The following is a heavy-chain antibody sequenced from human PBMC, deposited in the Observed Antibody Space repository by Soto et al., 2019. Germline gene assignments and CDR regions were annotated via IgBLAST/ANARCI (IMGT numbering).Heavy chain of an antibody. CDR3: AAGSPTPL. D-gene: IGHD1-26*01. V-gene: IGHV4-34*01. J-gene: IGHJ4*02. CDR2: INHSGST. CDR1: GGSFSGYY. Sequence: QVQLQQWGAGLLKPSETLSLTCAVYGGSFSGYYWSWIHQPPGKGLEWIGEINHSGSTNYNPSLKSRVTISVDTSKNQFSLKLSSVTAADTAVYYCAAGSPTPLWGQGTLVTVSS.